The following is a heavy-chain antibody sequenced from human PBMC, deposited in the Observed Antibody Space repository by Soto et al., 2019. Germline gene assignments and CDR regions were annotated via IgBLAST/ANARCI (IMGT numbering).Heavy chain of an antibody. D-gene: IGHD3-22*01. CDR1: GYTFTSYD. J-gene: IGHJ4*02. V-gene: IGHV1-8*01. Sequence: ASVKVSCKASGYTFTSYDINWVRQATGQGLEWMGRMNPNSGTTGYAQKFQGRVTMTRDTSTSTVYMELSSLRSEDTAVYYCARGYYYDSSGYPHFDYWGQGTLVTAPQ. CDR2: MNPNSGTT. CDR3: ARGYYYDSSGYPHFDY.